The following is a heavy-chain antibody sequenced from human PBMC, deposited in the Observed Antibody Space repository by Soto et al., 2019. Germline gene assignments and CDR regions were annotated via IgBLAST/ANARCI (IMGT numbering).Heavy chain of an antibody. CDR1: GYTFTSYY. J-gene: IGHJ5*02. CDR3: ARTSYDFWSGYNWFDP. D-gene: IGHD3-3*01. Sequence: ASVKVSCKASGYTFTSYYMHWVRQAPGQGLEWMGIINPSGGSTSYAQKFQGRVTMTRDTSTSTVYMELSSLGSEDTAVYYCARTSYDFWSGYNWFDPWGQRTLVTVSS. V-gene: IGHV1-46*01. CDR2: INPSGGST.